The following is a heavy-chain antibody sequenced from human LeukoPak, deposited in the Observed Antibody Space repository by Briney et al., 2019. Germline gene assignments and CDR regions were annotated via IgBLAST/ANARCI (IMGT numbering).Heavy chain of an antibody. D-gene: IGHD3-16*01. V-gene: IGHV4-39*07. J-gene: IGHJ5*02. CDR2: IYYSGST. CDR1: GGSISSSSYY. Sequence: SETLSLTCTVSGGSISSSSYYWGWIRQPPGKGLEWIGSIYYSGSTYYNPSLKSRVTISVDTSKNQFSLKLSSVTAADTAVYYCARRSMITFGGVRMWFDPWGQGTLVTVSS. CDR3: ARRSMITFGGVRMWFDP.